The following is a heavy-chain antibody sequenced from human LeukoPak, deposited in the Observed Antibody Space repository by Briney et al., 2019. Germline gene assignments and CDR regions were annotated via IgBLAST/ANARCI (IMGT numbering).Heavy chain of an antibody. Sequence: SGGSLRLSCAASGFTFSRSAMHWVRQAPGKGLEYVSAISSNGGSTYYADSVKGRFTISRDNSKNTLYLQMSSLRAEDTAVYYCVRCGYSYGFLGAFDIWGQGTMVTVSS. CDR1: GFTFSRSA. J-gene: IGHJ3*02. V-gene: IGHV3-64D*09. CDR2: ISSNGGST. CDR3: VRCGYSYGFLGAFDI. D-gene: IGHD5-18*01.